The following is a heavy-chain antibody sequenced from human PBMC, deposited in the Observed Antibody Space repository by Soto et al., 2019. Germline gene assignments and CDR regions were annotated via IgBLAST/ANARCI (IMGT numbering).Heavy chain of an antibody. J-gene: IGHJ6*02. CDR3: TKSRRGILMVYGFGGMDV. V-gene: IGHV3-23*01. CDR1: GFTVNSHA. Sequence: GGSLRLSCAASGFTVNSHAMSWVRQAPGKGLEWVASISGSGDGTYYGDSVKGRFTISRDSSSSTLYLQMNNLRGEDTAVYFCTKSRRGILMVYGFGGMDVWGQGTTVTVSS. D-gene: IGHD2-8*01. CDR2: ISGSGDGT.